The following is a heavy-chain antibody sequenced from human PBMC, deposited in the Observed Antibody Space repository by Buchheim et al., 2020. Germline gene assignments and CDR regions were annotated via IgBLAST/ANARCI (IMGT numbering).Heavy chain of an antibody. CDR1: GFSFSSCS. CDR3: ARDYDFWSGYYSGRSGDV. V-gene: IGHV3-21*01. CDR2: ITGNSAYI. Sequence: EVQVVESGGGLVKPGESLRLSCAASGFSFSSCSMRWVRQAPGKGLEWVSSITGNSAYIDYAASVKGRFTIARDNVKNSLYLQMSSLRAEDTAVYYCARDYDFWSGYYSGRSGDVWGQGTT. D-gene: IGHD3-3*01. J-gene: IGHJ6*02.